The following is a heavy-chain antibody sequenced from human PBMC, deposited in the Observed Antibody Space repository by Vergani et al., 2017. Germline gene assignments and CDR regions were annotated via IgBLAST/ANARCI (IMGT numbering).Heavy chain of an antibody. CDR3: ARLSYYTTPYLQEVYDC. CDR2: ISARYPST. J-gene: IGHJ4*02. D-gene: IGHD3-3*01. V-gene: IGHV3-23*01. CDR1: GFTFSACP. Sequence: EVQLLQSGGGVIQPGGSVRLSCAASGFTFSACPMTWVRQAPGKGLEWVSAISARYPSTYYADSVKGRFTISRDNSKNMLYLQMNSLRAEDTAVYYCARLSYYTTPYLQEVYDCWGQGTLVTVSS.